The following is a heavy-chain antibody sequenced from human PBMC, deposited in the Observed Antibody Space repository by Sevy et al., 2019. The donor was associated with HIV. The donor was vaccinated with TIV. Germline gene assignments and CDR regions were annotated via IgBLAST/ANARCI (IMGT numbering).Heavy chain of an antibody. CDR1: GFMFSNYA. D-gene: IGHD3-22*01. Sequence: GGSLRLSCAASGFMFSNYAMNWVRQAPGKGLEWVEGISGTGGSGDKTNYADSVKGRFTISRDDSKNSLYLQLNSLRAEDTAIYYCARKYDSSGYFDYWGQGTLVTVSS. CDR3: ARKYDSSGYFDY. V-gene: IGHV3-23*01. J-gene: IGHJ4*02. CDR2: ISGTGGSGDKT.